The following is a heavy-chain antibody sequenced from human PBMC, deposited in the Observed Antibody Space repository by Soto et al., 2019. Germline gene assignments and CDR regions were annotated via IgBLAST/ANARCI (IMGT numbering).Heavy chain of an antibody. D-gene: IGHD6-13*01. CDR2: INQDGSVK. J-gene: IGHJ3*02. V-gene: IGHV3-7*04. CDR1: GFTFSSYW. CDR3: ARDPGSSAFDI. Sequence: EAQLVESGGGLVQPGGSLRLSCAASGFTFSSYWMSWVRQTPGRGLEFVANINQDGSVKNHVDSGKGRFTISRDNAERSLFLRMNSLRVDDTALYYCARDPGSSAFDIWGHGTMVTVSS.